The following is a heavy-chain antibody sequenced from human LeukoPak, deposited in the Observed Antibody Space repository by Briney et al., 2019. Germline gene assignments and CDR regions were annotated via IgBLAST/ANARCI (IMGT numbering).Heavy chain of an antibody. Sequence: GGSLRLSCAASGFTFSSYAMSWVRQAPGKGLEWVSAISGSGGSTYYADSVKGRFTISRDNSKNTLYLQMNSLRAEGTAVYYCARLYYDYVWGSLYYFDYWGQGTLVTVSS. D-gene: IGHD3-16*01. J-gene: IGHJ4*02. CDR3: ARLYYDYVWGSLYYFDY. CDR1: GFTFSSYA. V-gene: IGHV3-23*01. CDR2: ISGSGGST.